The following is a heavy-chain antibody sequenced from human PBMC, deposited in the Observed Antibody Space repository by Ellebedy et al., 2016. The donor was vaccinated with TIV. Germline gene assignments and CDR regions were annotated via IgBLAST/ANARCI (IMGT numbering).Heavy chain of an antibody. CDR1: GCTFSSYA. CDR3: ARDRDAAMSSFYYYGMDV. D-gene: IGHD6-25*01. J-gene: IGHJ6*02. Sequence: AASVKVSCKASGCTFSSYAISWVRQAPGQGLEWMGGIIPIFGTANYAQKFQGRVTMTRERSTSTMYMELSSLTRDDTAMYYCARDRDAAMSSFYYYGMDVWGQGATVIVSS. V-gene: IGHV1-69*05. CDR2: IIPIFGTA.